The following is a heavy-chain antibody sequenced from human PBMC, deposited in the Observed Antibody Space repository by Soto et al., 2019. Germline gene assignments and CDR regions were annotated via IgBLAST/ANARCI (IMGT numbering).Heavy chain of an antibody. J-gene: IGHJ5*02. Sequence: SETLSLTCAVSGYSISRGYYWGWIRQPPGEGLEWIGSIYHSGSTFYNPSLKSRVTISVDTSKNQFSLKLTSVTAADTAVYYCARDQLAYGDYVKWFDPWGQGTRVTVPQ. D-gene: IGHD4-17*01. CDR3: ARDQLAYGDYVKWFDP. CDR1: GYSISRGYY. CDR2: IYHSGST. V-gene: IGHV4-38-2*02.